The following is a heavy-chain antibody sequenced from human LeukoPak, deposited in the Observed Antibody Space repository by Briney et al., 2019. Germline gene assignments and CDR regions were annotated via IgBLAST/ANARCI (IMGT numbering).Heavy chain of an antibody. J-gene: IGHJ4*02. CDR2: IYYSGST. CDR3: ARAEMPGDYDY. V-gene: IGHV4-59*01. CDR1: GDSISSYY. D-gene: IGHD4-17*01. Sequence: PSETLSLTCTVSGDSISSYYWSWIRQPPGKGLEWIGYIYYSGSTNYNPSLKSRVTISVDTSKNQFSLKLSSVTAADTAVYYCARAEMPGDYDYWGQGTLVTVSS.